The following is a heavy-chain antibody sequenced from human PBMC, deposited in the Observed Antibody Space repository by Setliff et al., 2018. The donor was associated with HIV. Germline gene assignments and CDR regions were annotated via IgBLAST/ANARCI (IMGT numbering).Heavy chain of an antibody. J-gene: IGHJ6*02. Sequence: PGGSLRLSCVASGFTFSDYYMGWIRQAPGKGLEWVSYISGRSSDPNYADSVKGRFTIFRDNAKSSMYLQMNSLRAEDTAIYYCARKFRPGHGVDVWGQGTTVTVSS. CDR2: ISGRSSDP. D-gene: IGHD3-10*01. CDR1: GFTFSDYY. CDR3: ARKFRPGHGVDV. V-gene: IGHV3-11*06.